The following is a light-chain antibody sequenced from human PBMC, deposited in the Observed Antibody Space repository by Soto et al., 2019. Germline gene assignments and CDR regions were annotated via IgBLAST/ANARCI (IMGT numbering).Light chain of an antibody. J-gene: IGKJ4*01. CDR3: QQYDNLPLT. CDR2: DAS. Sequence: DIKMTQSPSSLSASVGARVTITCQASHDIRNYLNWYQQKPGQAPRLLIHDASRLQTGVPSRFSGSGSGTDVILTITSLQPDDIATYHCQQYDNLPLTFGGGTKVDI. V-gene: IGKV1-33*01. CDR1: HDIRNY.